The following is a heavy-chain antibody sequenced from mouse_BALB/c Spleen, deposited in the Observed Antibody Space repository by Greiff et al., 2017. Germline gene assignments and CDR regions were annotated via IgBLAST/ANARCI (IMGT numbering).Heavy chain of an antibody. Sequence: QVQLQQSGAELARPGASVKMSCKASGYTFTSYTMHWVTQRPGQGLEWIGYINPSSGYTNYNQKFKDKATLTADKSSSTAYMQLSSLTSVDSAVYYCARGYYYGSSPYAMDDWGQGTSVTVSS. CDR2: INPSSGYT. CDR3: ARGYYYGSSPYAMDD. V-gene: IGHV1-4*01. J-gene: IGHJ4*01. CDR1: GYTFTSYT. D-gene: IGHD1-1*01.